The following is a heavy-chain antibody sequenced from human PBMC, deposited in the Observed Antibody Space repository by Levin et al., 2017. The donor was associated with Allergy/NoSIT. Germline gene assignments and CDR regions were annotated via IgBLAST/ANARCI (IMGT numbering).Heavy chain of an antibody. CDR3: AKDRMTGRGDCYWGDCPTSVGVNGMDV. D-gene: IGHD2-21*02. CDR2: MSYDGRTK. Sequence: LPGGSLRLSCAASGFTFSSYGMHWVRQAPGKGLEWVAAMSYDGRTKYYGDSVKGRFTISRDNSRNTLYLQMDSLRVDDTAAYYCAKDRMTGRGDCYWGDCPTSVGVNGMDVWGQGTTVTVSS. CDR1: GFTFSSYG. J-gene: IGHJ6*02. V-gene: IGHV3-30*18.